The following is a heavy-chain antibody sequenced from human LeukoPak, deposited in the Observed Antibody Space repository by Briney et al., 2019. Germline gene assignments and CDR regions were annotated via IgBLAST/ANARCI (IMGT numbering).Heavy chain of an antibody. D-gene: IGHD6-13*01. CDR2: MNPNSGNT. CDR3: ARGAPARSGSSSLFDY. Sequence: ASVKVSCKASGYTFTSYDINWVRQATGQGLEWMGWMNPNSGNTGYAQKFQGRVTMTRNTSISTAYMELSSLRSEDTAVYYCARGAPARSGSSSLFDYWGQGTLVTVSS. V-gene: IGHV1-8*01. J-gene: IGHJ4*02. CDR1: GYTFTSYD.